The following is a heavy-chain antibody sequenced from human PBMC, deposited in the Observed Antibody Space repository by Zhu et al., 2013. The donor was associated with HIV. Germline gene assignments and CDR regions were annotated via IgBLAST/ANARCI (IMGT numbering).Heavy chain of an antibody. D-gene: IGHD5-12*01. Sequence: QVQLQESGPGLVKPSGTLSLTCAVSGGSIRSDMWWTWVRQTPGKGLEWIGEIYHTGSTNYNPSLKSRLIISVDKAKNQFSLTLSSMTTADAAVYYCARGGYSGYDRRGYFVYWGQGTLVTVSS. CDR2: IYHTGST. CDR1: GGSIRSDMW. J-gene: IGHJ4*02. V-gene: IGHV4-4*02. CDR3: ARGGYSGYDRRGYFVY.